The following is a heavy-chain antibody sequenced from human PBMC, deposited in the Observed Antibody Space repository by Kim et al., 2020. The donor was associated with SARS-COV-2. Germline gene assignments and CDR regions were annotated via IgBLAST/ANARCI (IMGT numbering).Heavy chain of an antibody. D-gene: IGHD3-3*01. CDR3: ASHLYYAFDF. V-gene: IGHV3-7*01. J-gene: IGHJ4*02. CDR2: IKTKGVAK. Sequence: GGSLRLSCVASGLDFTNRWMTWIRQSPGKGLEWVANIKTKGVAKDYVDSVKGRFSISRDNVGNTVFLQMDSVRVEDTAVYYCASHLYYAFDFWGRGALVT. CDR1: GLDFTNRW.